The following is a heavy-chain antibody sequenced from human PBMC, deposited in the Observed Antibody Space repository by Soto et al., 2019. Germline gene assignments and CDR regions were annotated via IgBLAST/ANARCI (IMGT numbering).Heavy chain of an antibody. CDR3: AKASGWFGEFDY. CDR1: GFTFSSYA. CDR2: ISGSGGST. J-gene: IGHJ4*02. V-gene: IGHV3-23*01. Sequence: EVQLLESGGGLVQPGGSLILSCAASGFTFSSYAMSWVRQAPGKGLEWVSAISGSGGSTYYADSVKGRFTISRDNSKNTLYLQMNSLRAEDTAVYYCAKASGWFGEFDYWGQGTLVTVSS. D-gene: IGHD3-10*01.